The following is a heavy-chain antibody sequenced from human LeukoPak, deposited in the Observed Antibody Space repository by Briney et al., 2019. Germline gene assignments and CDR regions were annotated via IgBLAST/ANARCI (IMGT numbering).Heavy chain of an antibody. CDR1: GFPFSSYW. D-gene: IGHD6-19*01. Sequence: GGSLRLSCAASGFPFSSYWMSWVRQAPGKGLEWVANIKQDGSEKYYVDSVKGRFTISRDNAKNSLYLQMNSLRAEDTAVYYCASRLGYWGQGTLVTVSS. V-gene: IGHV3-7*01. CDR2: IKQDGSEK. J-gene: IGHJ4*02. CDR3: ASRLGY.